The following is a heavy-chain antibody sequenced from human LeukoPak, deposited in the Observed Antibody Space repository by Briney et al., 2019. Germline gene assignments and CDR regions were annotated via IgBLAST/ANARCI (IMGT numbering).Heavy chain of an antibody. CDR3: ARRRGYSGYDDFDY. CDR1: GFTFSSYE. V-gene: IGHV3-48*03. Sequence: GGSLRLSCAASGFTFSSYEMTWVRQAPGKGLEWVSYISSSGSTIYYADSVKGRFTISRDNAKNSLYLQVHSLRAVDTAVYYCARRRGYSGYDDFDYWGQGTLVTVSS. CDR2: ISSSGSTI. D-gene: IGHD5-12*01. J-gene: IGHJ4*02.